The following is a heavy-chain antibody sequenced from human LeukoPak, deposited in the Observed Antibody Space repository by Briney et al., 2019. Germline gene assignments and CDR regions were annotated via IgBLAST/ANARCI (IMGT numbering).Heavy chain of an antibody. J-gene: IGHJ6*03. CDR1: GFTFSSYS. CDR2: ISSSSSYI. Sequence: GGSLRLSCAASGFTFSSYSMNWVRQAPGKGLEWVSSISSSSSYIYYADSVKGRFTISRDNAKNSLYLQMNSLRAEDTAVYYCARVVVLLWFGVAQPHYYMDVWGKGTTVTVSS. CDR3: ARVVVLLWFGVAQPHYYMDV. D-gene: IGHD3-10*01. V-gene: IGHV3-21*01.